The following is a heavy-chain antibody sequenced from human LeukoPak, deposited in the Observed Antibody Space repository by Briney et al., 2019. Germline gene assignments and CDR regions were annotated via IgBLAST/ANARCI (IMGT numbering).Heavy chain of an antibody. CDR1: GYTFTGYY. Sequence: ASVKVSCKASGYTFTGYYLHWARQAPGQGLEWMGWINPNSGGTNYAQRFQGRVTMTRDTSITTAYMELSRLTSDDTAVYYCARGSNWGWNWFDPWGQGTLVTVSS. V-gene: IGHV1-2*02. D-gene: IGHD7-27*01. CDR3: ARGSNWGWNWFDP. J-gene: IGHJ5*02. CDR2: INPNSGGT.